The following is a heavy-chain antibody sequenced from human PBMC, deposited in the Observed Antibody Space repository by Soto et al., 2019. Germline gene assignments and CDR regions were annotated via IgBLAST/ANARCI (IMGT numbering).Heavy chain of an antibody. V-gene: IGHV1-46*03. CDR3: SRGGSSYARPCYHYMDV. D-gene: IGHD5-18*01. J-gene: IGHJ6*03. CDR2: INPSGGST. Sequence: QVQLVQSGAEVKKPGASVKVSCKASGYTFTSHYMHWVRQAPGQGLEWVGIINPSGGSTSYAQNFQGRITVTRNTSTSTGYMELGSLRSEDTAVYYGSRGGSSYARPCYHYMDVWGKGSTVAVSS. CDR1: GYTFTSHY.